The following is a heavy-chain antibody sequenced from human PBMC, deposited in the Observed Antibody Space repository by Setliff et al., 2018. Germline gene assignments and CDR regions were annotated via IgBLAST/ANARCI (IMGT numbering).Heavy chain of an antibody. V-gene: IGHV7-4-1*02. J-gene: IGHJ4*02. CDR3: AREMGVYDSSGYLSY. CDR1: GYTFTSYS. Sequence: AASVKVSCKASGYTFTSYSINWVRQAPGQGLEWMGWINTNTGNPTYAQGFTGRFVFSLDTSVSTAYLQISSLKAEDTAVYYCAREMGVYDSSGYLSYWGQGTLVTVSS. CDR2: INTNTGNP. D-gene: IGHD3-22*01.